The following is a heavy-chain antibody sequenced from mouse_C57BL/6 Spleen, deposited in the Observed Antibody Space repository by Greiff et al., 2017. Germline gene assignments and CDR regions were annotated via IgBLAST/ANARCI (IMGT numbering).Heavy chain of an antibody. J-gene: IGHJ3*01. CDR2: INPSSGDT. CDR3: ARSGYDYSGFAY. CDR1: GYTFTSYW. V-gene: IGHV1-7*01. Sequence: QVQLQQSGAELAKPGASVKLSCKASGYTFTSYWMHWVKQRPGQGLEWIGYINPSSGDTKYNQTFKDKATLTADKSYSTAYMQLSRLTYEDSADYYCARSGYDYSGFAYWGQGTLVTVSA. D-gene: IGHD2-4*01.